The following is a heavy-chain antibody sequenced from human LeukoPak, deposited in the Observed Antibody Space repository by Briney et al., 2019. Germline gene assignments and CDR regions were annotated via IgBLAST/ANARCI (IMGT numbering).Heavy chain of an antibody. CDR3: AREYRYCSGGSCHNWFDP. CDR1: GFTFSSYW. D-gene: IGHD2-15*01. Sequence: PGGSLRLSCAASGFTFSSYWMSWVRQAPGKGLEWVANIKQDGSEKYYVDSVKGRFTISRDNAKNSLYLQMNSRRAEDTAVYYCAREYRYCSGGSCHNWFDPWGQGTLVTVSS. CDR2: IKQDGSEK. J-gene: IGHJ5*02. V-gene: IGHV3-7*01.